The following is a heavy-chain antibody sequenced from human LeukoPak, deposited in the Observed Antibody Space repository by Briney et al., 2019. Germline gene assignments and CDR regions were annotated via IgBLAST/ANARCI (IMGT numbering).Heavy chain of an antibody. D-gene: IGHD3-10*01. V-gene: IGHV3-30*02. Sequence: GGSLRLSCAASGFTFSSYGMHWVRQAPGKGLEWVAFIRYDGSNKYYVDSVKGRFTISRDNSKNTLYLQMNSLRAEDTAVYYCARGRGTYYFDYWGQGTLVTVSS. CDR3: ARGRGTYYFDY. J-gene: IGHJ4*02. CDR2: IRYDGSNK. CDR1: GFTFSSYG.